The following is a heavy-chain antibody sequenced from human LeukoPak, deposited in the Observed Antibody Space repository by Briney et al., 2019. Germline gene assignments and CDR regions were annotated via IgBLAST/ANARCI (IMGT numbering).Heavy chain of an antibody. CDR1: GGTFSSYA. CDR2: IIPIVGTA. Sequence: SVKVPCKASGGTFSSYAISWVRQAPGQGLEWMGGIIPIVGTANYAQKFQGRVTITADESTSTAYMELSSLRSEDTAVYYCAREDCSSTSSYEGMDYYYYYGMDVWGKGTTVTVSS. J-gene: IGHJ6*04. CDR3: AREDCSSTSSYEGMDYYYYYGMDV. V-gene: IGHV1-69*01. D-gene: IGHD2-2*01.